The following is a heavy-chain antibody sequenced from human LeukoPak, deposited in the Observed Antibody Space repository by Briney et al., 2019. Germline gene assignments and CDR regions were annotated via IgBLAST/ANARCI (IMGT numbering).Heavy chain of an antibody. J-gene: IGHJ4*02. D-gene: IGHD1-14*01. Sequence: TSETLSLTCTVSGGSISSSSYYWGWIRQPPGKGLEWIGSIYYSGSTYYNPSLKSRVTISVDTSKNQFSLKLSSVTAADTAVYYCARSDTNRGFDYWGQGTLVTVSS. CDR3: ARSDTNRGFDY. CDR2: IYYSGST. V-gene: IGHV4-39*01. CDR1: GGSISSSSYY.